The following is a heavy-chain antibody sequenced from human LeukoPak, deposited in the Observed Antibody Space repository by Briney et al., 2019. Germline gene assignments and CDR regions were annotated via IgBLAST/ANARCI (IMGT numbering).Heavy chain of an antibody. CDR3: ARVVRRYYYDSSGPMGTYYFDY. Sequence: SETLSLTCTVSGGSITSYCWSWIRQPPGGGLEWIGYTFPSGSTSYNPSLKNRVTMSVAVSVGHFSLRLTSVTAADTAVYYCARVVRRYYYDSSGPMGTYYFDYWGQGTLVTVSS. CDR1: GGSITSYC. D-gene: IGHD3-22*01. J-gene: IGHJ4*02. CDR2: TFPSGST. V-gene: IGHV4-4*09.